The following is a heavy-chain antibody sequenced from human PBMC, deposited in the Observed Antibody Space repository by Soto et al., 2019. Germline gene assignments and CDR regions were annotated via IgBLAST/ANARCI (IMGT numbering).Heavy chain of an antibody. J-gene: IGHJ6*02. CDR1: GGTFSSYD. D-gene: IGHD3-16*01. CDR3: ARDRPLRNFYYYGMAV. V-gene: IGHV1-69*01. Sequence: SVKFSCKASGGTFSSYDVSWVRRAPGQGLEWMGGIIPMFGTAKSAQKFQGRVTITADESMSTIYMELSSLRSEDTAVYYCARDRPLRNFYYYGMAVWGQGTTVTVSS. CDR2: IIPMFGTA.